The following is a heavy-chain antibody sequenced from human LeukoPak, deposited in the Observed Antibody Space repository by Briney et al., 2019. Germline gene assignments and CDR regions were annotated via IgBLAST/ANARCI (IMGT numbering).Heavy chain of an antibody. J-gene: IGHJ4*02. CDR1: GFTFSSYA. V-gene: IGHV3-23*01. CDR2: ISGSGGST. CDR3: AKVPSYYYDSSGTEGDY. D-gene: IGHD3-22*01. Sequence: GGSLRLSCAASGFTFSSYAMSWVRQAPGKGLEWVSAISGSGGSTYYADSVKGRFTISRDDSKNTLYLQMNSLRAEDTAVYYCAKVPSYYYDSSGTEGDYWGQGTLVTVPS.